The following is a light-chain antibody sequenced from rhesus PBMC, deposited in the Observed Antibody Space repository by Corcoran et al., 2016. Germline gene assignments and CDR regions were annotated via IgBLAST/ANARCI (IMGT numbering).Light chain of an antibody. CDR1: QSISSW. Sequence: DIQMTQSPSSLSASVGDTVTITCRASQSISSWLAWYQQQPGKAPKLLIYKASSLQSGVPSRFSGSGSWTDCTLTISSLQAEDFATDYFQQYSSSPTFGPGSKLDIK. CDR3: QQYSSSPT. J-gene: IGKJ3*01. CDR2: KAS. V-gene: IGKV1-22*01.